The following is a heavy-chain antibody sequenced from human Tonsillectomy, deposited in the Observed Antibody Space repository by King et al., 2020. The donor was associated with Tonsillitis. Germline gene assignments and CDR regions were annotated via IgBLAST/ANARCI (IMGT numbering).Heavy chain of an antibody. CDR3: GRRGIINYGMDV. Sequence: VQLVQSGAEVKKPGSSLKVSCKASGGTFNNYGISWVRQSPGQGLEWMGGVIPIFGATNNAKKFQGRVTITSDESTRTAYMELSSLRSDDTAVYYCGRRGIINYGMDVWGQGTTVIVSS. CDR2: VIPIFGAT. J-gene: IGHJ6*02. D-gene: IGHD2-15*01. CDR1: GGTFNNYG. V-gene: IGHV1-69*01.